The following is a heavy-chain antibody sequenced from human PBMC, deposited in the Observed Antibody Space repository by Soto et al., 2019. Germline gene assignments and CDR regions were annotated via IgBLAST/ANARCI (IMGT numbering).Heavy chain of an antibody. Sequence: QVQLQESGPGLVKPSQTLSLTCTVSGGSISCGDYYWSWIRQPPGKGLEWIGYIYYSGSTYYNPSLKSRVTISVDTSKNQFSLKLSSVTAADTAVYYCARDSEAAAGMIVWNWFDPWGQGTLVTVSS. D-gene: IGHD6-13*01. V-gene: IGHV4-30-4*01. CDR1: GGSISCGDYY. CDR3: ARDSEAAAGMIVWNWFDP. J-gene: IGHJ5*02. CDR2: IYYSGST.